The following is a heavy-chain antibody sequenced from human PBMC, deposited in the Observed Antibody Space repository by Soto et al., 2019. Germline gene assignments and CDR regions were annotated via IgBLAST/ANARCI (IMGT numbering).Heavy chain of an antibody. CDR3: TPLALKYSSGLYEFSA. J-gene: IGHJ5*02. Sequence: EAQLVESGGGLVKPGGSLRLSCAASGFTFSNVWMNWVRQAPGKGLECVGRIKSKTDGGTTDYAAPVKGRFTISRENSKNTLYLQMNSLKTEDTAVYYCTPLALKYSSGLYEFSAWGQGTLVTVSS. CDR2: IKSKTDGGTT. CDR1: GFTFSNVW. D-gene: IGHD6-19*01. V-gene: IGHV3-15*07.